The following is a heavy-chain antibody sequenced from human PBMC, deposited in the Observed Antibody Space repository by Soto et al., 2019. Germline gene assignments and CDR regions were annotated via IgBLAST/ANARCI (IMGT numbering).Heavy chain of an antibody. CDR2: IYYSGST. CDR3: ARIRFLEWFRVDY. Sequence: SETLSLTCTVSGGSISSSSYYWGWIRQPPGKGLEWIGSIYYSGSTYYNPSLKSRVTISVDTSKNQFSLKLSSVTAADTAVYYCARIRFLEWFRVDYWGQGTLVTVSS. J-gene: IGHJ4*02. V-gene: IGHV4-39*01. D-gene: IGHD3-3*01. CDR1: GGSISSSSYY.